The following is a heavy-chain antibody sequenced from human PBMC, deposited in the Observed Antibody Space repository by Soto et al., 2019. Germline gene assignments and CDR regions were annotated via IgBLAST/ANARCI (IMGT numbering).Heavy chain of an antibody. CDR1: GGSISSGGYY. CDR2: IYYSGST. J-gene: IGHJ5*02. V-gene: IGHV4-31*03. Sequence: QVQLQESGPGLVKPSQTLSLTCTVSGGSISSGGYYWSWIRQHPGKGLEWIGYIYYSGSTYYNPSLKSRVTISVDTSKNQFSLKLSSVTAEDTAVYYCARAGGCISTSCRRGWFDPWGQGTLVTVSS. CDR3: ARAGGCISTSCRRGWFDP. D-gene: IGHD2-2*01.